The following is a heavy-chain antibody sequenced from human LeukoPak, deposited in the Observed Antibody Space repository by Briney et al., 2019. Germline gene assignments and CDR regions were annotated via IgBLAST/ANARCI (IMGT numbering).Heavy chain of an antibody. CDR3: ARGGHSSFDY. J-gene: IGHJ4*02. CDR2: ITSDGSNI. V-gene: IGHV3-74*01. CDR1: GFTFSNFW. D-gene: IGHD3-16*01. Sequence: GGSLRLSCAASGFTFSNFWLHWVRQAPGKGLEWASRITSDGSNINYADSVQGRFTISRDNAKNTLYLQMNSLRAEDTAVYYCARGGHSSFDYWGQGALVTVS.